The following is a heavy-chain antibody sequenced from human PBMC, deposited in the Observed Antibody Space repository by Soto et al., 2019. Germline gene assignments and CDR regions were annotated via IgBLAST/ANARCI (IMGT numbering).Heavy chain of an antibody. V-gene: IGHV4-39*02. D-gene: IGHD4-17*01. Sequence: PSETLSLTCTFSGYSISSSTYIWGGIRQPPGKGLELIWGIYYSGSPSYNSSLKSRVTISVDTSKFPFSLWLSSMTAADTAVYYCATLPLYGDLNAGFWGNGILVTVSS. J-gene: IGHJ4*01. CDR1: GYSISSSTYI. CDR2: IYYSGSP. CDR3: ATLPLYGDLNAGF.